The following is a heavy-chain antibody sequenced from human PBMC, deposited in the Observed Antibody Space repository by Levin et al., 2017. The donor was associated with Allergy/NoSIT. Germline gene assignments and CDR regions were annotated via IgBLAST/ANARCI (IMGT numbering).Heavy chain of an antibody. V-gene: IGHV4-34*01. CDR3: ARGRLFNDFWSGYYAFDI. D-gene: IGHD3-3*01. J-gene: IGHJ3*02. Sequence: SETLSLTCAVYGGSFSGYYWSWIRQPPGKGLEWIGEINHSGSTNYNPSLKSRVTISVDTSKNQFSLKLSSVTAADTAVYYCARGRLFNDFWSGYYAFDIWGQGTMVTVSS. CDR1: GGSFSGYY. CDR2: INHSGST.